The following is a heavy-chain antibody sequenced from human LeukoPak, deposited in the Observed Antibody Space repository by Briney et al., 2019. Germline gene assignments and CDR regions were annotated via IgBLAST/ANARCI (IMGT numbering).Heavy chain of an antibody. V-gene: IGHV4-61*01. J-gene: IGHJ5*02. CDR3: ARLVVPAAMGNPWFDP. CDR2: IYYSGST. CDR1: GGSVSSGSYY. D-gene: IGHD2-2*01. Sequence: SETLSLTCTVSGGSVSSGSYYWSWIRQPPGKGLEWMGYIYYSGSTNYNPSLKSRVTISVDTSKNQFSLKLSSVTAADTAVYYCARLVVPAAMGNPWFDPWGQGTLVTVSS.